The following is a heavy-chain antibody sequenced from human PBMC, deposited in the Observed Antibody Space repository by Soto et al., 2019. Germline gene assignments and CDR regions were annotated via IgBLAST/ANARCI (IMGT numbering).Heavy chain of an antibody. CDR3: AREDYGDYGFRYFDL. CDR2: IYYSGST. V-gene: IGHV4-31*03. D-gene: IGHD4-17*01. CDR1: GGSISSGGYY. J-gene: IGHJ2*01. Sequence: QVQLQESGPGLVKPSQTLSLTCTVSGGSISSGGYYWSWIRQHPGKGLEWIGYIYYSGSTYYNPSLKNRVTISVDTSKTQFSLKLSSVTAADTAVYYCAREDYGDYGFRYFDLWGRGTLVTVSS.